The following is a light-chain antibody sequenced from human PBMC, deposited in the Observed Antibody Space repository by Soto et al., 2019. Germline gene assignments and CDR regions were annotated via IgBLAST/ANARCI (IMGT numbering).Light chain of an antibody. V-gene: IGLV1-40*01. CDR2: DNN. J-gene: IGLJ2*01. CDR1: SSNIGAGYA. Sequence: QSVLTQPPSVSGAPGQRVTISCTGSSSNIGAGYAVHWYQQLPGTAPKLLIYDNNNRPSGVPDRFSGSESGTSASLAITGLQAEDEADYYCQSYDSSLSGVVLGGGTK. CDR3: QSYDSSLSGVV.